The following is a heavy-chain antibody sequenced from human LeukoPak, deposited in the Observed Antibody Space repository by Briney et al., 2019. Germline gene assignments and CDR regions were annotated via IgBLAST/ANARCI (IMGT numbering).Heavy chain of an antibody. CDR3: AKAPRYGSGSYYRYFDL. CDR2: IYSGGTT. CDR1: GFTVSSTY. V-gene: IGHV3-53*05. D-gene: IGHD3-10*01. J-gene: IGHJ2*01. Sequence: GGSLRLSCAASGFTVSSTYMSWVRQAPGKGLEWVSVIYSGGTTYYADSVKGRFTISRDNSKNTLYLQMNSLRAEDTASYYCAKAPRYGSGSYYRYFDLWGRGTLVTVSS.